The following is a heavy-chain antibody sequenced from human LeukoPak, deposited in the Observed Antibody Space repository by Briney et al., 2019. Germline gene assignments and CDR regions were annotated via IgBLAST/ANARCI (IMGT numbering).Heavy chain of an antibody. D-gene: IGHD2-2*02. CDR1: GYTFTSYY. V-gene: IGHV1-46*01. CDR2: INPSGGST. Sequence: ASVKVSCKASGYTFTSYYMHWVRQAPGQGLEWMGIINPSGGSTSYAQKFQGRVTTTRDMSTSTVYMELSSLRSEDTAVYYCARGGSPAAIPWSWFDPWGQGTLVTVSS. J-gene: IGHJ5*02. CDR3: ARGGSPAAIPWSWFDP.